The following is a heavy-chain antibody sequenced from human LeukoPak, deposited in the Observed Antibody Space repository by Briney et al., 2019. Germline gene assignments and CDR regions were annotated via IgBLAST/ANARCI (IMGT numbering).Heavy chain of an antibody. CDR2: IYYSGST. V-gene: IGHV4-61*01. CDR3: ARGAPPRYYDFWSGYYIPYYMNV. CDR1: GYSISSSYY. J-gene: IGHJ6*03. D-gene: IGHD3-3*01. Sequence: SETLSLTCTVSGYSISSSYYWSWIRQPPGKGLEWIGYIYYSGSTNYNPSLKSRVTISVDTSKNQFSLKLSSVTAADTAVYYCARGAPPRYYDFWSGYYIPYYMNVWGKGTTVTVSS.